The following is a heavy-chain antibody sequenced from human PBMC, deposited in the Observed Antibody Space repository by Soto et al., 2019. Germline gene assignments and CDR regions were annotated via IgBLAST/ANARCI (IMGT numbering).Heavy chain of an antibody. CDR2: INPGGSWT. CDR3: ASKPGTWFH. D-gene: IGHD1-7*01. Sequence: QVQVVQSGAEVKKPGASVKVSCKASGSTFDTNNVHWVRQAPGQGLEWLAVINPGGSWTSYGQKFQGRVTVTRETSTSTVYMELSSLTSEDTAVYYCASKPGTWFHWGQGTLVTVSS. J-gene: IGHJ4*02. CDR1: GSTFDTNN. V-gene: IGHV1-46*02.